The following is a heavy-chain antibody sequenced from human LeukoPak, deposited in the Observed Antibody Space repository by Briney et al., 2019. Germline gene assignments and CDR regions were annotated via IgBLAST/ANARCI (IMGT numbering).Heavy chain of an antibody. CDR2: ISVSDEST. J-gene: IGHJ4*02. CDR3: ARDRYCVSTNCPYDC. V-gene: IGHV3-23*01. D-gene: IGHD2-2*01. Sequence: AGGSLRLSCAASGFTSSDYTMNWVRQSPGKGLEWVSGISVSDESTYYADSVKSRFTISRDKPNNMLYLQMNSLRAEDTAVYYCARDRYCVSTNCPYDCWGQGTPVTVSS. CDR1: GFTSSDYT.